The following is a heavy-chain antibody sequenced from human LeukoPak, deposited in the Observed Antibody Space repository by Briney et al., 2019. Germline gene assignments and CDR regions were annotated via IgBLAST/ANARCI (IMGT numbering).Heavy chain of an antibody. CDR3: ARWRDGRGQQYFDY. Sequence: PGGSLRLSCAASGFTFSSYEMNWVRQAPGKGLEWVSYISSSGSTIYYADSVKGRFTNSRDNAKNSLYLQMNSLRAEDTAVYYCARWRDGRGQQYFDYWGQGTLVTVSS. V-gene: IGHV3-48*03. CDR1: GFTFSSYE. D-gene: IGHD3-10*01. CDR2: ISSSGSTI. J-gene: IGHJ4*02.